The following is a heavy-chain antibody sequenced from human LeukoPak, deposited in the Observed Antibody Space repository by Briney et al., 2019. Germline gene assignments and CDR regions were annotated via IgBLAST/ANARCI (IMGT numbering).Heavy chain of an antibody. Sequence: SETLSLTCTVSGGSISSSSYYWGWIRQPPGKGVEWIGNIFYSGTTYYNPSLMSRVTISVDTSTNQFSLKMRSVTAADTAVYYCARVLRGGTYYFDYWGQGTLVTVAS. D-gene: IGHD2-15*01. CDR2: IFYSGTT. V-gene: IGHV4-39*01. J-gene: IGHJ4*02. CDR3: ARVLRGGTYYFDY. CDR1: GGSISSSSYY.